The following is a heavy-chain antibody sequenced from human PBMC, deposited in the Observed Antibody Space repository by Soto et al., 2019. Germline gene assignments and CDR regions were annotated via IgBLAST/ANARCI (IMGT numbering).Heavy chain of an antibody. CDR2: INPNSGGT. V-gene: IGHV1-2*04. CDR3: ARGVGLWFGELPNDAFDI. CDR1: GYTFDSRC. Sequence: GASVKVSWEACGYTFDSRCSCWLRQAPGQGLEWMGWINPNSGGTNYAQKLQGWVTMTRDTSISTAYMELSRLRSDDTAVYYCARGVGLWFGELPNDAFDIWGQGTMVTVSS. J-gene: IGHJ3*02. D-gene: IGHD3-10*01.